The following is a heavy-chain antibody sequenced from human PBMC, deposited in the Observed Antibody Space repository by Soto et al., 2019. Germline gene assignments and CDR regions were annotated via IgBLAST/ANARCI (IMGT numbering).Heavy chain of an antibody. CDR1: GYTFTAYS. D-gene: IGHD2-8*02. V-gene: IGHV1-2*02. CDR3: ARDYTGRGYFYF. J-gene: IGHJ4*02. Sequence: QVRLVHSGAEVKKPGASVKVSCKASGYTFTAYSMHWVRQAPGQGLEWIGWFNPNSGRTNYAQEYQGRVSLTTEKSTSTVYMELRSLTSGDTALYYCARDYTGRGYFYFWCQGSLVTVSS. CDR2: FNPNSGRT.